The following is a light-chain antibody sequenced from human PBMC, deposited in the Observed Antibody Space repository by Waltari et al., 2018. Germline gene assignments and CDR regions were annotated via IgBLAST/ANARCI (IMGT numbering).Light chain of an antibody. V-gene: IGKV3-20*01. CDR1: QSVTRT. J-gene: IGKJ1*01. Sequence: SCRASQSVTRTLAWYQQKPGQAPRLLIYDTSTRATGIPDRFSGSGFGTDFSLTISRLEPEDFAVYYCQKYGTLPATFGQGTKVEIK. CDR3: QKYGTLPAT. CDR2: DTS.